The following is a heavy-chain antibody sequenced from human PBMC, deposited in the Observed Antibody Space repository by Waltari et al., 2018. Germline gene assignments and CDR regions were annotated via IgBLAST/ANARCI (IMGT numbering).Heavy chain of an antibody. D-gene: IGHD7-27*01. CDR1: GFTFSSNW. V-gene: IGHV3-7*03. CDR2: IKPDGSQQ. CDR3: ARDFNWGWDF. J-gene: IGHJ4*02. Sequence: EVRLVDSGGGLVQPGGSLRLSCEASGFTFSSNWMSWVRQAPGRGLEWLANIKPDGSQQYYVDSVRGRFSISRDNAKNSLYLQLNSLRAEDTAIYYCARDFNWGWDFWGQGTLVTVSS.